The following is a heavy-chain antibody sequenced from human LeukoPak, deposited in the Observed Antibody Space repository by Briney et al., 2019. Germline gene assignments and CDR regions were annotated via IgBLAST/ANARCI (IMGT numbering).Heavy chain of an antibody. CDR1: GGTFSSYA. CDR2: IIPIFGTA. J-gene: IGHJ1*01. V-gene: IGHV1-69*13. D-gene: IGHD2-15*01. CDR3: ARSGDCSGGSCYSAEYFQH. Sequence: SVKVSCKASGGTFSSYAISWVRQAPGQGLEWMGGIIPIFGTANYAQRFQGRVTITADESTSTAYMELSSLRSEDTAVYYCARSGDCSGGSCYSAEYFQHWGQGTLVTVSS.